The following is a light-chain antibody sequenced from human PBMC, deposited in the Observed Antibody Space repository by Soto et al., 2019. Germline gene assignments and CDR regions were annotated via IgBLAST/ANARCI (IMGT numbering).Light chain of an antibody. CDR1: SSDVGGYNY. V-gene: IGLV2-14*01. CDR3: SSYTSSSTPV. Sequence: QSVVTQPASVSGSSGQSITISCPGTSSDVGGYNYVSWYQQHPGKAPKLMIYEVSNRPSGVSNRFSGSKSGNTASLTISGLQAEDEADYYCSSYTSSSTPVFGTGTKVTVL. J-gene: IGLJ1*01. CDR2: EVS.